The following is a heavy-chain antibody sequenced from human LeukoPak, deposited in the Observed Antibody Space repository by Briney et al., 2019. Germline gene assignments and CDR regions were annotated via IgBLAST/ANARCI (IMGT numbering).Heavy chain of an antibody. CDR3: ASSVVVPAAQFRY. V-gene: IGHV1-2*02. CDR1: GYTFTGYY. D-gene: IGHD2-2*01. Sequence: ASVKVSCKVSGYTFTGYYMHWVRQAPGQGLEWMGWINPNSGGTNYAQKFQGRVTMTRDTSISTAYMELSRLRSDDTAVYYCASSVVVPAAQFRYWGQGTLVTVSS. J-gene: IGHJ4*02. CDR2: INPNSGGT.